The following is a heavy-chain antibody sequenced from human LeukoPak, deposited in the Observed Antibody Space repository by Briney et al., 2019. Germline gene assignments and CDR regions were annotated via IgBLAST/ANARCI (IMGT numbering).Heavy chain of an antibody. J-gene: IGHJ4*02. D-gene: IGHD3-3*01. Sequence: PSETLSLTCTVSGGSISSYYWSWIRQPPGKRLEWIGHIYYSGSTNYDPSLKSRVTISVDTSKNQFSLKLSSVTAADTAVYYCASRSSIWSGYQDTLYYFDSWGQGTLVTVSS. V-gene: IGHV4-59*01. CDR3: ASRSSIWSGYQDTLYYFDS. CDR1: GGSISSYY. CDR2: IYYSGST.